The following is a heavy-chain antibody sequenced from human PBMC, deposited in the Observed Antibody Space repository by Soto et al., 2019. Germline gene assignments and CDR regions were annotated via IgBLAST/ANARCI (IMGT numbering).Heavy chain of an antibody. CDR2: ISYDVSNK. CDR1: GFTFSSYG. CDR3: AEDTGPYYFDY. Sequence: XESLSLACAASGFTFSSYGMHWVRQAPGRGLEWVAVISYDVSNKYYADSVKGRFTISRDNSKNTLYLQMNSLRAEDTAVYHCAEDTGPYYFDYWGQGTLVTVSS. V-gene: IGHV3-30*18. D-gene: IGHD4-4*01. J-gene: IGHJ4*02.